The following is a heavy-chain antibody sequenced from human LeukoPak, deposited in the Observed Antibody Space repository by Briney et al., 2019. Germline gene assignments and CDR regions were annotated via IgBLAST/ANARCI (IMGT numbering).Heavy chain of an antibody. Sequence: GASVKVSCKASGYTFTDYYIHWVRQAPGQGLEWLGLINPNSGGTNYAQMLQGRVTMTRDTSISTAYMELSRLRSDDTAIYYCATDSSGLFEWGQGTLVTVSS. V-gene: IGHV1-2*02. CDR1: GYTFTDYY. CDR3: ATDSSGLFE. D-gene: IGHD3-22*01. CDR2: INPNSGGT. J-gene: IGHJ4*02.